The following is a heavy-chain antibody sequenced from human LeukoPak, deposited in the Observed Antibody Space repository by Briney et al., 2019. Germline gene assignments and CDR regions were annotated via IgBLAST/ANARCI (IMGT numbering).Heavy chain of an antibody. CDR3: ASRSSSWDRYYYYGMDV. V-gene: IGHV3-53*04. Sequence: GGSLRLSCAASGFTVSSNYMSWVRQAPGKGLEWVSVIYSGGCTYYADSVKGRFTISRHNSKNTLYLQMNSLRAEDTAVYYCASRSSSWDRYYYYGMDVWGQGTTVTVSS. J-gene: IGHJ6*02. CDR1: GFTVSSNY. D-gene: IGHD6-13*01. CDR2: IYSGGCT.